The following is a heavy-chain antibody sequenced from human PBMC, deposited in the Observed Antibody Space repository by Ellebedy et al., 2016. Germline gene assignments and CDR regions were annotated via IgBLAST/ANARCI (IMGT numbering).Heavy chain of an antibody. Sequence: GESLKISXAASGFIFDHYTMHWVRQAPGQGLEWVSLISWDGVSTYYADSVKGRFTISKDNRKNSLYLQMNSLRAEDTALYYCAKDRYDFWSGYYLTDYWGQGTLVTVSS. CDR2: ISWDGVST. CDR1: GFIFDHYT. J-gene: IGHJ4*02. V-gene: IGHV3-43*01. CDR3: AKDRYDFWSGYYLTDY. D-gene: IGHD3-3*01.